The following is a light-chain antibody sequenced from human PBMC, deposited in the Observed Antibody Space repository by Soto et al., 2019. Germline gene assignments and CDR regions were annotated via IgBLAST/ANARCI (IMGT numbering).Light chain of an antibody. CDR1: TGAVTNGHY. CDR3: LPSYNGPYV. CDR2: DTT. V-gene: IGLV7-46*01. J-gene: IGLJ1*01. Sequence: QAVVTQEPSLTVSPGGTVTLTCGSSTGAVTNGHYPYWFQQKPGQAPRTLIYDTTNRHSWTPARFSGSLLGGKAALTLSGAQPEDAAEYYCLPSYNGPYVFGTGTKVTVL.